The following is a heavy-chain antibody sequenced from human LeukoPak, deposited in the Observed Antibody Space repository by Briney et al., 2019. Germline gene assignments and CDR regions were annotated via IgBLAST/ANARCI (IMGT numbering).Heavy chain of an antibody. CDR2: ISGSGTDI. D-gene: IGHD3-9*01. J-gene: IGHJ4*02. Sequence: GGSLRLSCEASGFTFSDPYMSWIRQAPGKGLECLSYISGSGTDINYADSVRGRFTISRDNAKNSLYLQMNSLRAEDTAVYYCAREGGDYDILTGYYGLGYWGQGTLVTVSS. CDR1: GFTFSDPY. V-gene: IGHV3-11*04. CDR3: AREGGDYDILTGYYGLGY.